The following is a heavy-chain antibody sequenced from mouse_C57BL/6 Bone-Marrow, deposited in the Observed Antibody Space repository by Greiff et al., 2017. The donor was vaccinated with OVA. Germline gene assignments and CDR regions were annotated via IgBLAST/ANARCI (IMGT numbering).Heavy chain of an antibody. CDR2: IDPSDSYT. J-gene: IGHJ3*01. V-gene: IGHV1-50*01. CDR3: ANAVFAY. CDR1: GYTFTSYW. Sequence: QVQLQQPGAELVKPGASVKLSCKASGYTFTSYWMQWVKQRPGQGLEWIGEIDPSDSYTNYNQKFKSKATLTVDTSSSTAYMQLNSLPSEDSAVYYCANAVFAYWGQGTLVTVSA.